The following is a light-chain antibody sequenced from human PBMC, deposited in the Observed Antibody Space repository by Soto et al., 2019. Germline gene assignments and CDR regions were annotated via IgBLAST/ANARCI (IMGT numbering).Light chain of an antibody. Sequence: IVCSLYTGTLSLSPGGRATLSCRASQSVSSTYLAWYRHKPGQAPRLLIYRAFTRATGIPARFSGSGFGTDFTLTISSLQSEDFAVYYCQQYNNWPLTFGGGTKVDI. CDR2: RAF. CDR3: QQYNNWPLT. V-gene: IGKV3-15*01. CDR1: QSVSST. J-gene: IGKJ4*01.